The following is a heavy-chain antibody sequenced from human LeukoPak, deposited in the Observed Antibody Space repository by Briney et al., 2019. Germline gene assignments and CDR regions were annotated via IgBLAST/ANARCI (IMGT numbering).Heavy chain of an antibody. J-gene: IGHJ2*01. CDR1: GFTFSSYG. CDR2: ISYDGSNK. Sequence: GGSLRPSCAASGFTFSSYGMHWVRQAPGKGLEWVAVISYDGSNKYYADSVKGRFTISRDNSKNTLYLQMNSLRAEDTAVYYCAKTTNFDLWGRGTLVTVSS. CDR3: AKTTNFDL. V-gene: IGHV3-30*18. D-gene: IGHD4-17*01.